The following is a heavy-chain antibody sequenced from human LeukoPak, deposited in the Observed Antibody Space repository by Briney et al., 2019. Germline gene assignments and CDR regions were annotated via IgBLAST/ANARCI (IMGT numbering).Heavy chain of an antibody. V-gene: IGHV4-30-4*08. CDR1: GGSISSGDYY. D-gene: IGHD3-3*01. Sequence: PSQTLSLTCTVSGGSISSGDYYWSWIHQPPGKGLEWIGYIYYSGSTYYNPSLKSRVTISVDTSKNQFSLKLSSVTAADTAVYYCARMYYDFWSGYNRFDPWGQGTLVTVSS. CDR2: IYYSGST. CDR3: ARMYYDFWSGYNRFDP. J-gene: IGHJ5*02.